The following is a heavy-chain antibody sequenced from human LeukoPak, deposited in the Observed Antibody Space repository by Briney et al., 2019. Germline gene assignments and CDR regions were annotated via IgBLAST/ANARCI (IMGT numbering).Heavy chain of an antibody. Sequence: ASVKVSCKASGGTFSSYEISWVRQAPGQGLEWMGGIIPMFGTAKYAQKFQGRVTITTDKSTSTAYMELCSLRSEDTAVYYCASGTTDIVVVPATLRNYYFDYWGQGTLVTVSS. V-gene: IGHV1-69*05. CDR2: IIPMFGTA. CDR1: GGTFSSYE. J-gene: IGHJ4*02. CDR3: ASGTTDIVVVPATLRNYYFDY. D-gene: IGHD2-2*01.